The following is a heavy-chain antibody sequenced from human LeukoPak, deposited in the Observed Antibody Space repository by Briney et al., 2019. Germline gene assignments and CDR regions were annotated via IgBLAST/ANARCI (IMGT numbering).Heavy chain of an antibody. CDR2: IRYNGNNQ. J-gene: IGHJ6*03. Sequence: GSLRLSCAASGFTFNNYGMHWVRQAPGKGLEWVAFIRYNGNNQYYADSVKGRFTISRDNSKNTLYLQMNSLKGDDTAMYYCAKDSAFYYIDVWGKGTTVIISS. CDR3: AKDSAFYYIDV. CDR1: GFTFNNYG. V-gene: IGHV3-30*02. D-gene: IGHD3-10*01.